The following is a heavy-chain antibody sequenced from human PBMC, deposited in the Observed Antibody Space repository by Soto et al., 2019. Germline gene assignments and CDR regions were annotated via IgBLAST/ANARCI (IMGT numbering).Heavy chain of an antibody. V-gene: IGHV1-69*13. CDR1: GDTYTSYY. CDR3: ARDRGYGGNRDYYGMDV. CDR2: IIPIFGTA. Sequence: GASVKVSCKASGDTYTSYYIHWVRQAPGQGLEWMGGIIPIFGTANYAQKFQGRVTITADESTSIAYMELSSLRSEDTAVYYCARDRGYGGNRDYYGMDVWGQGTTVTVSS. J-gene: IGHJ6*02. D-gene: IGHD2-15*01.